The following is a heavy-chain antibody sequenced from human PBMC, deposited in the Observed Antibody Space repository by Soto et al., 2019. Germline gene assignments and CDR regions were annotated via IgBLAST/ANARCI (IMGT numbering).Heavy chain of an antibody. V-gene: IGHV4-59*01. D-gene: IGHD4-17*01. CDR2: IYYSGST. J-gene: IGHJ2*01. CDR3: ARGYGGNSGVPWYFDL. Sequence: QVQLQESGPGLVKPSETLSLTCTVSGGSISSYYWNWIRQPPGKGLEWIGYIYYSGSTNYNPSLTSRVTMSVATSKNLCSLKLSSVTAADAAVYYCARGYGGNSGVPWYFDLWGRGTLVTVSS. CDR1: GGSISSYY.